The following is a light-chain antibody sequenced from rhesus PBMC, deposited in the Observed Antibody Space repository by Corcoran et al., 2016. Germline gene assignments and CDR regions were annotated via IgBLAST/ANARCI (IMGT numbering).Light chain of an antibody. CDR1: QSISFW. V-gene: IGKV1-22*01. Sequence: DIQMTQSPSSPSASVGDTVTITRRASQSISFWLAWYQQKPGKAPKLLIDKASTLQSGVPSRFSGSGSGTDFTLPISSLQSEDFATYYCQQYSSSPWTFGQGTKVEI. J-gene: IGKJ1*01. CDR2: KAS. CDR3: QQYSSSPWT.